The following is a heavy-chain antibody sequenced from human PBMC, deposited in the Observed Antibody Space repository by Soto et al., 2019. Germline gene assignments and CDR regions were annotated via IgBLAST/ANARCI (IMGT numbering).Heavy chain of an antibody. V-gene: IGHV1-18*01. CDR2: ISAYNGNT. Sequence: QVQLVQSGAEVKKPGASVKVSCKASGYTFTSSGISWVRQVPGQGLEWMGWISAYNGNTNYAQKLKGRDPMTTDTSTSTAYMELRSMRADDTAVYYGAGALKLWPFMVGYWGQGTLVTVSS. D-gene: IGHD5-18*01. CDR3: AGALKLWPFMVGY. J-gene: IGHJ4*02. CDR1: GYTFTSSG.